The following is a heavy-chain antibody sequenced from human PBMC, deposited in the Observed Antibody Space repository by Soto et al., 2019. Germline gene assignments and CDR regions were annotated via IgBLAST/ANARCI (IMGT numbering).Heavy chain of an antibody. V-gene: IGHV3-30*18. CDR1: GFTFSSYG. CDR3: AKEKAYYDSRRDYYYYGMDV. Sequence: PGGSLRLSCAASGFTFSSYGMHWVRQAPGKGLEWVAVISYDGSNKYYADSVKGRFTISRDNSKNTLYPQMNSLRAEDTAVYYCAKEKAYYDSRRDYYYYGMDVWGQGTTVTVSS. D-gene: IGHD3-3*01. J-gene: IGHJ6*02. CDR2: ISYDGSNK.